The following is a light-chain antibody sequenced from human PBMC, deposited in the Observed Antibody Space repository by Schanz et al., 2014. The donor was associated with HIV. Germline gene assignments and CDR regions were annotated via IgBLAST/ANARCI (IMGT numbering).Light chain of an antibody. CDR3: LSYDRSLSGPYL. Sequence: QSVLTQPPSASGTPGQRVTITCSGSRSTIERRAVDWYQHLPGTAPRLLIHNNDQRPSGVPDRFSASKSGTSASLAISGLQSEDEADYYCLSYDRSLSGPYLFGTGTKVTVL. V-gene: IGLV1-44*01. CDR2: NND. J-gene: IGLJ1*01. CDR1: RSTIERRA.